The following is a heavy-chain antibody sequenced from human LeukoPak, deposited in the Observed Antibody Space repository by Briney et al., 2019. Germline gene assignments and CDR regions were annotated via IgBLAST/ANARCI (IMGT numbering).Heavy chain of an antibody. CDR1: GGSVSSGSYY. D-gene: IGHD3-22*01. Sequence: SETLSLTCTVSGGSVSSGSYYWSWIRQPPGKGLEWIGYIYYSGSTNYNPSLKSRVTISVDTSKNQFSLKLSSVTAADTAVYYCARYYYDSSSNWFDPWGQGTLVTVFS. CDR2: IYYSGST. CDR3: ARYYYDSSSNWFDP. V-gene: IGHV4-61*01. J-gene: IGHJ5*02.